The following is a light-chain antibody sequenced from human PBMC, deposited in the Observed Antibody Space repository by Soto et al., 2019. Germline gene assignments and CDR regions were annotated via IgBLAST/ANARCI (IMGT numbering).Light chain of an antibody. V-gene: IGKV2-28*01. CDR1: QSLLHTNGYVY. J-gene: IGKJ4*01. Sequence: DLLMTQSPLSLPVTPGEPASISCRSSQSLLHTNGYVYVDWYLQKPGQSPQLLIYLGSNRASGVPDRFSGSGSGTDFTLKISRVEAEDVGIYYCMQGLQPPLTFGGGTKMEIK. CDR2: LGS. CDR3: MQGLQPPLT.